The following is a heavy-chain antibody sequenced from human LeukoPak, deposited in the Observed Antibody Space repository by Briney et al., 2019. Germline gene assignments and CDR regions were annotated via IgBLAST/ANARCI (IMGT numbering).Heavy chain of an antibody. V-gene: IGHV1-8*01. CDR2: MNPNGDNT. Sequence: GSVKVSCKTSGNTFTDYDISWVRQANGQGLEWMGWMNPNGDNTGYAEKFQGRVTMTRTTNTVYMELNSLASDDTAVYDCAIVAPYLYDASGSYRTGFWGQGTLVIVSS. CDR1: GNTFTDYD. J-gene: IGHJ4*02. D-gene: IGHD3-22*01. CDR3: AIVAPYLYDASGSYRTGF.